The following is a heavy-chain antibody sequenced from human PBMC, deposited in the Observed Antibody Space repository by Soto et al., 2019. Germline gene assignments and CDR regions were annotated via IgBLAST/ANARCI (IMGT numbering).Heavy chain of an antibody. D-gene: IGHD3-9*01. Sequence: SETLYLTCTVSGGSISSYYWTWIRQPPGRGLEWIGDVYYSGNTNSNPSLKSRVTISVDTSRSQFSLELKSVTTADTAVYYCARALSFHDVLTGRGWVFYFDYWGQGALVTVSS. CDR2: VYYSGNT. J-gene: IGHJ4*02. CDR1: GGSISSYY. CDR3: ARALSFHDVLTGRGWVFYFDY. V-gene: IGHV4-59*01.